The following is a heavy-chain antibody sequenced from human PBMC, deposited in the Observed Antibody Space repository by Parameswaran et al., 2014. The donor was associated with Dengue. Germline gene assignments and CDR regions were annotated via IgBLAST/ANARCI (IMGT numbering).Heavy chain of an antibody. Sequence: ARWIRQPQEGLEWLVLIYWDDDKRYSPSLKNRLTITKDTSTNHVVLTMTNMDPVDTATYYCARKLTARLHWFDPWGQGTLVTVSS. D-gene: IGHD2-21*02. J-gene: IGHJ5*02. V-gene: IGHV2-5*08. CDR2: IYWDDDK. CDR3: ARKLTARLHWFDP.